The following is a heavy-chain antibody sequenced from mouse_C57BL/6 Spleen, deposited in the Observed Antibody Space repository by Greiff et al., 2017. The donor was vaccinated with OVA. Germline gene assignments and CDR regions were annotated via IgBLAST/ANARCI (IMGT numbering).Heavy chain of an antibody. Sequence: QVQLQQSGAELMKPGDSVKLSCKATGYTFTGYWVEWVKQRPGHGLEWIGEILPGSGSYNYNAKFKGNATVTARTSTNTADMQLSSLTTEDTAIYDCASSITTVVSYYFDYWGQGTTLTVSS. D-gene: IGHD1-1*01. V-gene: IGHV1-9*01. CDR3: ASSITTVVSYYFDY. CDR1: GYTFTGYW. CDR2: ILPGSGSY. J-gene: IGHJ2*01.